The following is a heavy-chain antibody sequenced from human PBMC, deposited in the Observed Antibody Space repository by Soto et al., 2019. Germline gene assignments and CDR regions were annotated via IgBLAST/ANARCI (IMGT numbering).Heavy chain of an antibody. V-gene: IGHV1-2*02. CDR3: ARDMHAGFTHYFDP. D-gene: IGHD1-26*01. Sequence: GASVKVSCKASGYTFTGHYMHWVRQAPGQGLEWMGWINPNSVGTNYAQKFQGRVTMTRVTSISTAYMELSRLRSDDTAVYYCARDMHAGFTHYFDPWGQGTLVTVSS. CDR1: GYTFTGHY. J-gene: IGHJ5*02. CDR2: INPNSVGT.